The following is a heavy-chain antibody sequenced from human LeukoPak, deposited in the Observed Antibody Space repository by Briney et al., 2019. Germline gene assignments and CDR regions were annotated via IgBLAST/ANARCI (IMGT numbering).Heavy chain of an antibody. D-gene: IGHD4-17*01. CDR1: GGSISSYY. CDR3: ARHHPPTTVTAIDY. CDR2: IYYSGST. J-gene: IGHJ4*02. Sequence: SETLSLTCTVSGGSISSYYWSWIRQPPGKGLEWIGYIYYSGSTNYNPSLKSRVTVSVDTSKNQFSLKLSSVTAADTAVYYCARHHPPTTVTAIDYWGQGTLVTVSS. V-gene: IGHV4-59*08.